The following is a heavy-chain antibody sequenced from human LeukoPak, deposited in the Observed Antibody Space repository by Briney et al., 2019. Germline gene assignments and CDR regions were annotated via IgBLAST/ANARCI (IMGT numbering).Heavy chain of an antibody. CDR2: IYHSGST. Sequence: SGTLSLTCAVSGDSITSNNWWSWVRQPPGKGLEWIGQIYHSGSTYYNPSLKSRVTISVDRSKNQFSLKLSSVTAADTAVYYCARLEAGTLDYWGQGTLVTVSS. D-gene: IGHD6-13*01. J-gene: IGHJ4*02. V-gene: IGHV4-4*02. CDR1: GDSITSNNW. CDR3: ARLEAGTLDY.